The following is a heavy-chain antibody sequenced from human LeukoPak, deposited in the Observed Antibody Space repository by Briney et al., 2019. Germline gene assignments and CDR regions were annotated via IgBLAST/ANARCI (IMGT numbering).Heavy chain of an antibody. D-gene: IGHD6-13*01. V-gene: IGHV4-39*07. Sequence: SETLSLTCTVSGGSISSSSYYWGWIRQPPGKGLEWIGSIYYSGSTYYNPSLKSRVTISVDTSKNQFSLKLSSVTAADTAVYYCARDGAAAGTEVGVEAFDIWGQGTMVTVSS. J-gene: IGHJ3*02. CDR1: GGSISSSSYY. CDR3: ARDGAAAGTEVGVEAFDI. CDR2: IYYSGST.